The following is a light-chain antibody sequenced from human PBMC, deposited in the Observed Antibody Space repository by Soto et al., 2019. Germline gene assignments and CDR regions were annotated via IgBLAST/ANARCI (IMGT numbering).Light chain of an antibody. CDR1: QTISSW. CDR3: QQGNSFPLT. J-gene: IGKJ4*01. V-gene: IGKV1-5*01. CDR2: DAS. Sequence: DIQMTQSPSTLSGSVGDRVTITCRASQTISSWLAWYQQKPGKAPNLLIYDASTLRNGVPSRFSGSGSGTYFTLTISNLQPEDFATYYCQQGNSFPLTFGGGTKVDIK.